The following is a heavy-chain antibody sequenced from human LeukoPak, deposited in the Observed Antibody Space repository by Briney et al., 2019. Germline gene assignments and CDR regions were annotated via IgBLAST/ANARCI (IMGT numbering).Heavy chain of an antibody. CDR2: VRGKANSYAT. Sequence: GGSLRLSCAASGFTFGDSAMHWVRQASGTGLEWVGRVRGKANSYATAYATSVKGRFTISRDDSKNTAYLQMDSLKTEDTAVYYCATYYYGSGSYYPVFDHWSQGTLVTVSS. D-gene: IGHD3-10*01. V-gene: IGHV3-73*01. CDR1: GFTFGDSA. CDR3: ATYYYGSGSYYPVFDH. J-gene: IGHJ4*02.